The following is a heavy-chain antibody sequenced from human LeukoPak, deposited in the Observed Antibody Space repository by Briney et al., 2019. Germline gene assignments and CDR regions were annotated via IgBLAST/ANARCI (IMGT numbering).Heavy chain of an antibody. CDR3: AKQYYYDSSRSAFDY. J-gene: IGHJ4*02. Sequence: GGSLRLSCAASGFTFSSYGMHWVRQAPGKGLEWVAFIRYDGSNKYYADSVKGRFTISRDNSKNTLYLQMNSLRAEDTAVYYCAKQYYYDSSRSAFDYWGQGTLVTVSS. D-gene: IGHD3-22*01. CDR1: GFTFSSYG. CDR2: IRYDGSNK. V-gene: IGHV3-30*02.